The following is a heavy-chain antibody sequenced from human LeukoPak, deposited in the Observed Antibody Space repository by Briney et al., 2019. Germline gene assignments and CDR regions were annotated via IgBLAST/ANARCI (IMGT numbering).Heavy chain of an antibody. CDR3: ATGKVGPYYYYMDV. J-gene: IGHJ6*03. V-gene: IGHV3-11*04. CDR1: GCPFSDYY. Sequence: GGSLRLSCAASGCPFSDYYMSWIRQAPGKGLEWVSHISSPGTTTLYADSVKGRFTTSRDNAKNSLHLQMNTVRADDTAVYYCATGKVGPYYYYMDVWGKGTTVTVSS. D-gene: IGHD1-26*01. CDR2: ISSPGTTT.